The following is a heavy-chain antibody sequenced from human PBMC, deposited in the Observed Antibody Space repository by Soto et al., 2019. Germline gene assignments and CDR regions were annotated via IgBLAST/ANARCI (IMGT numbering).Heavy chain of an antibody. CDR3: ARGDCSSTSCYGSNWFDP. CDR2: IIPILGIA. D-gene: IGHD2-2*01. Sequence: QVQLVQSGAEVKKPGSSVKVSCKASGGTFSSYTISWVRQAPGQGLEWMGRIIPILGIANYAQKFQGRVTITADKSMSTAYMELSSLRSEDTAVYYCARGDCSSTSCYGSNWFDPWGQGTLVTVSS. J-gene: IGHJ5*02. V-gene: IGHV1-69*02. CDR1: GGTFSSYT.